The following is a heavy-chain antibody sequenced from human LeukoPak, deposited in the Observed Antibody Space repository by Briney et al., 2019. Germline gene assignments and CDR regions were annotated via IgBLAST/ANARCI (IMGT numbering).Heavy chain of an antibody. D-gene: IGHD5-18*01. CDR3: ARDGDGYYY. CDR2: ISGSGGST. V-gene: IGHV3-23*01. J-gene: IGHJ4*02. CDR1: GFTFSSYA. Sequence: GGSLGLSCAAPGFTFSSYAMSWVRQAPGKGLEWVSAISGSGGSTYYADSVKGRFTISRDNAKNSLYLQMNNLRDEDTAVYYCARDGDGYYYWGQGALVTVSS.